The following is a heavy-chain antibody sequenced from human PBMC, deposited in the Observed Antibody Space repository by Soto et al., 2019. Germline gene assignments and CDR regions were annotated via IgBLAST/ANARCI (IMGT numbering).Heavy chain of an antibody. D-gene: IGHD3-16*01. CDR1: GYIFTSYG. CDR3: AGRGDVPYYYYGMAV. V-gene: IGHV1-18*01. Sequence: QVQLVQSGAEVKKPGASVKVSCKASGYIFTSYGVSWVRQAPGQGLEWLGWINGYNGNTNYGQNFQGRVTMTTDTSXXTAYMELRSLRSDDTAVYYCAGRGDVPYYYYGMAVWGQGTTVIVSS. CDR2: INGYNGNT. J-gene: IGHJ6*02.